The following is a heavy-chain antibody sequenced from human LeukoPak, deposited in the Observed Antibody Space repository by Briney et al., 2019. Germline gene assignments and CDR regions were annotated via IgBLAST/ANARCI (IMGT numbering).Heavy chain of an antibody. D-gene: IGHD1-1*01. CDR2: INPNSGGT. Sequence: SVKVSCKASGYTFTGYYMHWVRQAPGQGLEWMGWINPNSGGTNYAQKFQGRVTMTRDTSISTAYMELSRLRSDDTAVYYCARGPAVGPTTFGYWGQGTLVTVSS. V-gene: IGHV1-2*02. CDR3: ARGPAVGPTTFGY. CDR1: GYTFTGYY. J-gene: IGHJ4*02.